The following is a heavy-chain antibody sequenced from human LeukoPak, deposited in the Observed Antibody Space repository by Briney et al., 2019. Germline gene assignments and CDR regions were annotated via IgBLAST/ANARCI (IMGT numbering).Heavy chain of an antibody. CDR2: IYYSGST. D-gene: IGHD1-14*01. J-gene: IGHJ4*02. CDR3: ARGTQPRY. CDR1: GGSISGGDYY. Sequence: PSQTLSLTCTVSGGSISGGDYYWSWIRQPPGKGQEWIGYIYYSGSTYYNPSLKSRVTISVDTSENQFSLKLSSVTAADTAVYYCARGTQPRYWGQGTLVTVSS. V-gene: IGHV4-30-4*01.